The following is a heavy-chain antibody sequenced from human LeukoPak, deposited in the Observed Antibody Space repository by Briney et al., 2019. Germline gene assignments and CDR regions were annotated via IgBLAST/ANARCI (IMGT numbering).Heavy chain of an antibody. D-gene: IGHD5-24*01. J-gene: IGHJ4*02. CDR2: ISYDGSNK. V-gene: IGHV3-30-3*01. CDR1: GFTFSSYW. CDR3: ARDQAKIGPSYFDY. Sequence: GGSLRLSCAASGFTFSSYWMSWVRQAPGKGLEWVAVISYDGSNKYYADSVKGRFTISRDNSKNTLYLQMNSLRAEDTAVYCCARDQAKIGPSYFDYWGQGTLVTVSS.